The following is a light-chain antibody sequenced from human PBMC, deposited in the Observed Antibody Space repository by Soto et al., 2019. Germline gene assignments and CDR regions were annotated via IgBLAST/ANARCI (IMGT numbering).Light chain of an antibody. CDR3: LRYVPSRGT. CDR1: ESVNRNY. CDR2: GAS. Sequence: EIVLTQSPGTLSLSPGERATLSCRASESVNRNYLAWYQQKPGQAPRLLIYGASARASGIPDRFSGSGSGTDFPLTLSALEPEGFAVYYCLRYVPSRGTFGEGNKLEIK. J-gene: IGKJ2*01. V-gene: IGKV3-20*01.